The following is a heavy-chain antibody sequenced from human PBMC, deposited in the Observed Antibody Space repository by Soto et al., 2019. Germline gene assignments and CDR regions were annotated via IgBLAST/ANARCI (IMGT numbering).Heavy chain of an antibody. CDR3: ARAIGWGVPS. V-gene: IGHV3-48*02. Sequence: EVQLVESGGGSVQPGGSLRLSCAASGFTFSTFSMHWVRQAPGRGLEWIADISGGGRPISYADSVKGRFTISRDNAKNSLYLKMHNLTDENTAVYNGARAIGWGVPSWGQGPRVTVSS. CDR2: ISGGGRPI. CDR1: GFTFSTFS. J-gene: IGHJ4*02. D-gene: IGHD6-19*01.